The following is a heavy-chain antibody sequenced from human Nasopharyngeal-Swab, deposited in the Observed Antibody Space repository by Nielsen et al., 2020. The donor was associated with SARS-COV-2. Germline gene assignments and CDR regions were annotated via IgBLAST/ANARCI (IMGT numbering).Heavy chain of an antibody. CDR1: GFTFSSYS. J-gene: IGHJ6*02. CDR3: ARDRSAGYGMDV. Sequence: GESLKISCAASGFTFSSYSMNWVRQAPGKGLEWVSSISSSSSYIYYADSVKGRFTISRDNAKNSLYLQMNSLRAEDTAVYYCARDRSAGYGMDVWGQGTTVTVSS. CDR2: ISSSSSYI. V-gene: IGHV3-21*01.